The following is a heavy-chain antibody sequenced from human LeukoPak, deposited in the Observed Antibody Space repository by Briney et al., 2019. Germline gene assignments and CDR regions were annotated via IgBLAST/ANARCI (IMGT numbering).Heavy chain of an antibody. J-gene: IGHJ4*02. V-gene: IGHV3-74*01. CDR3: ARDDSLYYVDH. D-gene: IGHD2-21*02. CDR2: INTDGTST. CDR1: GYPFSSYW. Sequence: GGSLRLSCAVSGYPFSSYWMDWVRQAPGKGPVWVSRINTDGTSTDYADSVKGRFSISRDNAKNTLYLQMNSPTAEDTAIYYCARDDSLYYVDHWGQGTLVTVSS.